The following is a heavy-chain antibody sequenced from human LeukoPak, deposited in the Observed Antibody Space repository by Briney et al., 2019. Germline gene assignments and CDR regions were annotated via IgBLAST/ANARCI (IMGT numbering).Heavy chain of an antibody. D-gene: IGHD2/OR15-2a*01. V-gene: IGHV4-4*07. Sequence: SETLSLTCTVSGGSISSYYWSWIRQPAGKGLEWIGRIYTSGSTNYNPSLKSRVTMSVDKSKTQFSLKLTSVTAAATAGYYCAREELGGARGIDYWGQGTLVTVSS. CDR2: IYTSGST. J-gene: IGHJ4*02. CDR3: AREELGGARGIDY. CDR1: GGSISSYY.